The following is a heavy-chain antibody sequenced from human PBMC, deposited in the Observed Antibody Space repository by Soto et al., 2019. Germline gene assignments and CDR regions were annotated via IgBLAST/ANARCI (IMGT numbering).Heavy chain of an antibody. CDR2: INPSGGST. CDR1: GYTFTSYY. J-gene: IGHJ4*02. Sequence: GASVKVSCKASGYTFTSYYMHWVRQAPGQGLEWMGIINPSGGSTSYAQKFQGRVTMTRDTSTSTVYMELSSLRSEDTAVYYCARDLGRNIVGAKKPELWVDFDYWGQGTLVTVSS. CDR3: ARDLGRNIVGAKKPELWVDFDY. V-gene: IGHV1-46*01. D-gene: IGHD1-26*01.